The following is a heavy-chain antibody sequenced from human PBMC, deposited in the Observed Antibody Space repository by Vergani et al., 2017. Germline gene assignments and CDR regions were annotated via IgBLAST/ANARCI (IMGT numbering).Heavy chain of an antibody. V-gene: IGHV3-30*03. CDR2: ISNDGGNK. Sequence: QVQLVESGGNVVQSGTSLRLSCAASGFSFGSYGMHWVRQSPGKGLEWVAVISNDGGNKYYADSVKGRFTISRDNSKNTLYLQMNSLRSEDTAVYYCASPDESYGYGGGGYWGQGTLVTVSS. CDR1: GFSFGSYG. D-gene: IGHD5-18*01. CDR3: ASPDESYGYGGGGY. J-gene: IGHJ4*02.